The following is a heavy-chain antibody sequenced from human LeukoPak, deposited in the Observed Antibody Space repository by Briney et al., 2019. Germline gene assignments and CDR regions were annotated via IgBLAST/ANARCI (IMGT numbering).Heavy chain of an antibody. CDR3: AKDRAYCGGDCYPTCFDY. D-gene: IGHD2-21*02. J-gene: IGHJ4*02. CDR2: ISGSGGST. V-gene: IGHV3-23*01. Sequence: GGSMRLSCVASGFTFSSYAMSWVRQAPGKGLEWVSAISGSGGSTYYADSVKGRFTISRDNSKNTLYLQMNSLRAQDTAVYYCAKDRAYCGGDCYPTCFDYWGQGTLVTVSS. CDR1: GFTFSSYA.